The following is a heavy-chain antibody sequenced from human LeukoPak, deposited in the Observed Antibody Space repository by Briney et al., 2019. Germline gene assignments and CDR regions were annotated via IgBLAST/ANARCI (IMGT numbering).Heavy chain of an antibody. Sequence: RSGGSLRLSCAASGFIFSSYWMHWVRQAPGKGLVWVSRINNDGSGITYAGSVKGRFTISRDNAKNTLYLQMNSLRAEDTAVYYCARGRYSSGYVADYWGQGTLVTVSS. CDR1: GFIFSSYW. CDR3: ARGRYSSGYVADY. D-gene: IGHD5-18*01. V-gene: IGHV3-74*01. CDR2: INNDGSGI. J-gene: IGHJ4*02.